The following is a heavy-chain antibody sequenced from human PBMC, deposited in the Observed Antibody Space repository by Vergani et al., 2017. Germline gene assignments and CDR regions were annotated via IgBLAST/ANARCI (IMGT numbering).Heavy chain of an antibody. V-gene: IGHV3-30*02. CDR3: ANTGIVGATYFDY. CDR2: IRYDGSNK. CDR1: GFTFSSYG. Sequence: QVQLVESGGGVVQPGGSLRLSCAASGFTFSSYGMHWVRQAPGKGLEWVAFIRYDGSNKYYADSVKGRFTISRDNSKNTLYLQMNSLRAEDTAVYYCANTGIVGATYFDYWGQGTLVTVSS. D-gene: IGHD1-26*01. J-gene: IGHJ4*02.